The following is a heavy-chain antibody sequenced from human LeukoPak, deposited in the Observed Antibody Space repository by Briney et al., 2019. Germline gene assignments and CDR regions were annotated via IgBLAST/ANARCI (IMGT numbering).Heavy chain of an antibody. CDR2: TYYRSKYYF. J-gene: IGHJ4*02. CDR3: AKWGIGNNWDIDDH. D-gene: IGHD1-1*01. CDR1: GDSVSTNSAA. V-gene: IGHV6-1*01. Sequence: SQTLSLTCAISGDSVSTNSAAWNWIRQSPSRGLEWLGRTYYRSKYYFDYAVSVKSRITINPDTSKNQFSLKLSSVTAADTAVYYCAKWGIGNNWDIDDHWGQGTLVTVSS.